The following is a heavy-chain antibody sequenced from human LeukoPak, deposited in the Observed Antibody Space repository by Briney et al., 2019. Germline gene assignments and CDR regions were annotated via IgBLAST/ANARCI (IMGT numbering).Heavy chain of an antibody. V-gene: IGHV3-30*18. CDR1: GFTFSSYG. CDR2: XXYDGSNK. Sequence: GGSLRLSCAASGFTFSSYGMHWVRQAPGKGXXXXXXXXYDGSNKYYADSVKGRFTISRDNSKNTLYLQMNSLRAEDTAVYYCAKDVGIAVAPDAFDIWGQGTMVTVSS. D-gene: IGHD6-19*01. CDR3: AKDVGIAVAPDAFDI. J-gene: IGHJ3*02.